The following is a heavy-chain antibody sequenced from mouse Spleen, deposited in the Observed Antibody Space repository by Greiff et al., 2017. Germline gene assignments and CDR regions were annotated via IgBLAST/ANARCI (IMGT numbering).Heavy chain of an antibody. CDR2: IWGGGST. CDR3: ASGGGGDYPYAMDY. D-gene: IGHD2-13*01. CDR1: GFSLTSYG. V-gene: IGHV2-6*01. J-gene: IGHJ4*01. Sequence: VQLQESGPGLVAPSQSLSITCTVSGFSLTSYGVDWVRQSPGKGLEWLGVIWGGGSTNYNSALKSRLSISKDNSKSQVFLKMNSLQTDDTAMYYCASGGGGDYPYAMDYWGQGTSVTVSS.